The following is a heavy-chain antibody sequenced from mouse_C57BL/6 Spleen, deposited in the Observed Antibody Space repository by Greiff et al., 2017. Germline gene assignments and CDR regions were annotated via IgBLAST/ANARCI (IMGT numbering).Heavy chain of an antibody. V-gene: IGHV1-82*01. Sequence: QVQLQQSGPELVKPGASVKISCKASGYAFSSSWMNWVKQRPGKGLEWIGRIYPGDGDTNYNGKFKGKATLTADKSSSTAYMQLSSLTSEDSAVYFCARQDYYGSSSRDYWGQGTSVTVSS. D-gene: IGHD1-1*01. CDR3: ARQDYYGSSSRDY. CDR2: IYPGDGDT. J-gene: IGHJ4*01. CDR1: GYAFSSSW.